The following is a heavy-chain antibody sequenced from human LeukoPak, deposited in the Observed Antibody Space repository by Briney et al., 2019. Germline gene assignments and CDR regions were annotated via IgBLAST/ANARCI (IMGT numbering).Heavy chain of an antibody. CDR1: GFTFSSYS. CDR2: ISSSSSTI. V-gene: IGHV3-48*01. CDR3: AKDRSRGYSYGYEPDY. Sequence: GGSLRLSCAASGFTFSSYSMNWVRQAPGKGLEWVSYISSSSSTIYYADSVKGRFTISRDNAKNSLYLQMNSLRAEDTAVYYCAKDRSRGYSYGYEPDYWGQRTLVTVSS. D-gene: IGHD5-18*01. J-gene: IGHJ4*02.